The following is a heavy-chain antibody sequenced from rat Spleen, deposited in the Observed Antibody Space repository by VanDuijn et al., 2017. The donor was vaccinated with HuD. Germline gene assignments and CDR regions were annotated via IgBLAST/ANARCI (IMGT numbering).Heavy chain of an antibody. CDR2: ISYDGSST. V-gene: IGHV5S10*01. CDR1: GFTFSDYY. CDR3: ASGLYNWFTY. Sequence: EVQLVESGGGLVQPGNSLKLSCAASGFTFSDYYMAWVRQAPTKGLEWVATISYDGSSTYYRDSVKGRFTISRDNAKSALYLQMGSLRSEDTATYYCASGLYNWFTYWGQGTLVTVSS. J-gene: IGHJ3*01.